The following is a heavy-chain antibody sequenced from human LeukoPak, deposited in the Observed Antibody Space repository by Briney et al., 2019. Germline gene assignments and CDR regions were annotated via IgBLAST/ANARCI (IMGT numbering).Heavy chain of an antibody. V-gene: IGHV1-69*13. CDR2: IIPIFGTA. Sequence: SVKVSCKAPGGTFSSYAISWVRQAPGQGLEWMGGIIPIFGTANYAQKFQGRVTITADESTSTAYMELSSLRSEDTAVYYCAREDGGNKDDAFDIWGQGTMVTVSS. J-gene: IGHJ3*02. CDR1: GGTFSSYA. CDR3: AREDGGNKDDAFDI. D-gene: IGHD4-23*01.